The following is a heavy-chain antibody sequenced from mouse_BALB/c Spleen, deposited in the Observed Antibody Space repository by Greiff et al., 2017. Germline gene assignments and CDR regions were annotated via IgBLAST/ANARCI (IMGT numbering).Heavy chain of an antibody. CDR1: GYTFTDYN. J-gene: IGHJ3*01. Sequence: SGPELVKPGASVKISCKASGYTFTDYNMHWVKQSHGKSLEWIGYIYPYNGGTGYNQKFKSKATLTVDNSSSTAYMELRSLTSEDSAVYYCNAGGRDFAYWGQGTLVTVSA. D-gene: IGHD6-5*01. CDR3: NAGGRDFAY. CDR2: IYPYNGGT. V-gene: IGHV1S29*02.